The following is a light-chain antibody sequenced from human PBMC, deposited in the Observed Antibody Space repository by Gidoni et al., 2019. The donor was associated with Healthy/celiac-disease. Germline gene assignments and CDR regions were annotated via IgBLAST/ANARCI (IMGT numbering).Light chain of an antibody. CDR2: GNS. CDR1: SSNIGARYG. J-gene: IGLJ2*01. V-gene: IGLV1-40*01. CDR3: QSYDSSLSGHVV. Sequence: QSVLTQPPSVSGAPGQRVTLSCTGSSSNIGARYGVHCYQQPPGTAPKLLIYGNSNRPSGVPDRFSGSKSGTSASLAITGLQAEDEADYYCQSYDSSLSGHVVFGGGTKLTVL.